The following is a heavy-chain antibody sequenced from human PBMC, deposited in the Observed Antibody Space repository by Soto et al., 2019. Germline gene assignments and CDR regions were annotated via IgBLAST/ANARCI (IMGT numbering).Heavy chain of an antibody. CDR2: ISAYNGKT. CDR3: ARDLTPVDY. J-gene: IGHJ4*02. CDR1: GYTFTSYG. Sequence: QVQLVQSGAEVKKPGASVKVSCKASGYTFTSYGISWVRQAPGQGLEWMGWISAYNGKTIYAQKLQGRVTMNTDTSTSTAYMALRRLRSDDTAVYYSARDLTPVDYWGQGTLVTVSA. V-gene: IGHV1-18*01.